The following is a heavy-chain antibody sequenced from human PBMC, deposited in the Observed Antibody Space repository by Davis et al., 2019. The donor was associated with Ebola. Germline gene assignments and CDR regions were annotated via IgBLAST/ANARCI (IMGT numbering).Heavy chain of an antibody. D-gene: IGHD6-19*01. V-gene: IGHV1-69*04. CDR2: IIPILGIA. Sequence: SVKVSCKASGGTFSSYAISWVRQAPGQGLEWMGRIIPILGIANYAQKFQGRVTITADKSTSTAYMELSSLRSEDTAVYYCTRDGRLDGQWLAKGMDVWGQGTTVTVSS. CDR3: TRDGRLDGQWLAKGMDV. J-gene: IGHJ6*02. CDR1: GGTFSSYA.